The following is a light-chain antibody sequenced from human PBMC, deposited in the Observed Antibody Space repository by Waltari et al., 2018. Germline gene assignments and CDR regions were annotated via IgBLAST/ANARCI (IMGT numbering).Light chain of an antibody. J-gene: IGKJ1*01. CDR1: QSIDRW. Sequence: DIQMTQSPSTLSASLGDRVTITCRASQSIDRWLAWYQKKPGNAPKILIYQTSALQGGVPSRFSGSGSGTEFTLTINSLQPDDFATYYCQQYKTYSWTFGQGTKVEIK. CDR3: QQYKTYSWT. V-gene: IGKV1-5*03. CDR2: QTS.